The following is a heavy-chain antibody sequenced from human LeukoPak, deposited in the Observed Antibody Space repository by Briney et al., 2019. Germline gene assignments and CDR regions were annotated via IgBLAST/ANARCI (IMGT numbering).Heavy chain of an antibody. CDR1: GFTFGTCN. Sequence: GGSLRLSCAASGFTFGTCNMNWVRQASGKGLEWVSSISSSSSYIYYADSVKGRFTISRDNAKNSLYLQMNSLRAEDTALYYCARDRSDYYPDAFDIWGQETMVTVSS. CDR2: ISSSSSYI. V-gene: IGHV3-21*01. CDR3: ARDRSDYYPDAFDI. J-gene: IGHJ3*02. D-gene: IGHD3-3*01.